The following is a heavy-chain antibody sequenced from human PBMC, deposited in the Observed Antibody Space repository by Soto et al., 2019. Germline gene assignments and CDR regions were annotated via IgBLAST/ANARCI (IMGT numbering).Heavy chain of an antibody. J-gene: IGHJ6*02. Sequence: SVKVSWKASGGTISSNAIRWVRPSPGQGLEWMGGIIPIFGTANYAQKFQGRVTITAXXXXSXXXMXLXXLRXEXTAVYCCERVYGAHYYYGMDVWGQGTTDTGSS. CDR1: GGTISSNA. CDR3: ERVYGAHYYYGMDV. V-gene: IGHV1-69*13. CDR2: IIPIFGTA. D-gene: IGHD3-10*02.